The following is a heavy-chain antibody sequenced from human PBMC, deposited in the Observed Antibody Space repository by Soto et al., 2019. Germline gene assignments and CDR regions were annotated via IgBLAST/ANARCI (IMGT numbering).Heavy chain of an antibody. V-gene: IGHV3-23*01. J-gene: IGHJ4*02. Sequence: GGSLRLSCAASGFILTNYAMTWVRQAPGKGLEWVSVISGIDGTTYYADSVKGRFTISRDSSKNTLYLQIDSLRVEDTAVYYCAKDMQRWFGGIDYWGQGTLVTVSS. CDR3: AKDMQRWFGGIDY. CDR1: GFILTNYA. CDR2: ISGIDGTT. D-gene: IGHD3-10*01.